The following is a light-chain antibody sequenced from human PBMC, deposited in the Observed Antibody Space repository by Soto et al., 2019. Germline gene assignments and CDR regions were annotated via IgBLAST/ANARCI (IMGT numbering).Light chain of an antibody. CDR3: QQYVSSPWT. V-gene: IGKV3-20*01. CDR2: GAS. CDR1: QSVSSSY. J-gene: IGKJ1*01. Sequence: EIGLTQSPGTLSLSPGERATLSCRASQSVSSSYLAWYQQKPGQAPRPLIYGASSRAIGIPDRFSGSGSGTDFTLTISRLEPEDFAVYYCQQYVSSPWTFGQGTKV.